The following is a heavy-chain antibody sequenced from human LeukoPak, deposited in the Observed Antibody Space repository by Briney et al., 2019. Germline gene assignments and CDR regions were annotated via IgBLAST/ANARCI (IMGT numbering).Heavy chain of an antibody. V-gene: IGHV3-11*04. CDR3: ARVGSLEAAGTVDY. J-gene: IGHJ4*02. D-gene: IGHD6-13*01. Sequence: GSLRLSCTASGFTFGDYAMSWVRQAPGKGLEWISYISSSGDTMYYAESVKGRFTISRDNAKKSLYLQMSSLRVEDTAVYYCARVGSLEAAGTVDYWGQGTLVTVSS. CDR1: GFTFGDYA. CDR2: ISSSGDTM.